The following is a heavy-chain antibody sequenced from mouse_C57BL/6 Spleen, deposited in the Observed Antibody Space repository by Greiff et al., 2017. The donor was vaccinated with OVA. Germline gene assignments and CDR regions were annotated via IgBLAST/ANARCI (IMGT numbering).Heavy chain of an antibody. CDR1: GFTFSDYG. CDR3: ASRNWDVWYFDV. D-gene: IGHD4-1*01. V-gene: IGHV5-17*01. J-gene: IGHJ1*03. CDR2: ISSGSSTI. Sequence: EVMLVESGGGLVKPGGSLKLSCAASGFTFSDYGMHWVRQAPEKGLEWVAYISSGSSTIYYADTVKGRFTISRDNAKNTLFLQMTSLRSEDTAMYYCASRNWDVWYFDVWGTGTTVTVSS.